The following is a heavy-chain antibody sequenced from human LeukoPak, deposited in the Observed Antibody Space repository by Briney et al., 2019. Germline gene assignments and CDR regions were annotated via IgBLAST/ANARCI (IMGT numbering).Heavy chain of an antibody. CDR2: ISSSHNNK. CDR1: GFTFSSYA. V-gene: IGHV3-23*01. D-gene: IGHD5-24*01. CDR3: AKDSTYSRDGYNVRQGGYYFDY. Sequence: QPGGSLRLSCAASGFTFSSYAMNWVRQAPGKGLGWVSSISSSHNNKYYAESVKGRFRISRDNSKNTLYLQMNSLRAEDTAVYYCAKDSTYSRDGYNVRQGGYYFDYWGQGTLVTVSS. J-gene: IGHJ4*02.